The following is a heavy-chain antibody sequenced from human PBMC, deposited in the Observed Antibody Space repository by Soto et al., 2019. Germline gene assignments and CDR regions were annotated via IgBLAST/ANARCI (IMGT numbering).Heavy chain of an antibody. D-gene: IGHD3-10*01. V-gene: IGHV4-4*02. CDR3: ARDRYYGSGSYYHYYYGMDV. CDR2: IYHSGST. Sequence: QVQLQESGPGLVKPSGTLSLTCAVSGGSISSSNWWSWVRQPPGKGLEWIGEIYHSGSTNYNPSLKSRVTLSVDKSKNQFSLKLSSVTAADTAVYYCARDRYYGSGSYYHYYYGMDVWGQGTTVTVSS. CDR1: GGSISSSNW. J-gene: IGHJ6*02.